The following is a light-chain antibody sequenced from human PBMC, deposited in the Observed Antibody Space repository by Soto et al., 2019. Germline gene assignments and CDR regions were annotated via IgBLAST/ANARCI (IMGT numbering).Light chain of an antibody. CDR2: DVS. CDR3: SSYTSSKTLV. CDR1: SSDVGGYNY. Sequence: QSALTQPASVSGSPGQSITISCTGTSSDVGGYNYVSWYQQHPGKAPNLVIYDVSNRPSGVSNRFSGSKSGNTASLTISGLHAEDEADYYCSSYTSSKTLVFGGGTKLTVL. J-gene: IGLJ2*01. V-gene: IGLV2-14*03.